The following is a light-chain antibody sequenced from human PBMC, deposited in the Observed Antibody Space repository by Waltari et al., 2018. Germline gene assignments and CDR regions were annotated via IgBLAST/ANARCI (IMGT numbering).Light chain of an antibody. CDR3: QQYHNWPRV. J-gene: IGKJ1*01. CDR2: GAS. Sequence: ELVMTQSPATLSVSPGERATISCKASQSVITNVAWYQQKPGQPPRLLIYGASARATGIPDRFSGSGFGTEFTLAISSLQSEDSAIYYCQQYHNWPRVFGQGTKVEIK. V-gene: IGKV3-15*01. CDR1: QSVITN.